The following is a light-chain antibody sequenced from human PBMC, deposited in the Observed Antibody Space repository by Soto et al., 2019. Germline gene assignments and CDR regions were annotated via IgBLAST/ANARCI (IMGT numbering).Light chain of an antibody. CDR2: ATS. CDR3: HQFDSSLT. CDR1: QSVSSSF. Sequence: EILLTQSPATLSLSPGEGATLSCRASQSVSSSFLAWYQQQPGQAPRLLIYATSRRDPGIPDRLSGSGSGTDFTLTISRLEPEDFAVYYCHQFDSSLTFGQGTKVEIK. V-gene: IGKV3-20*01. J-gene: IGKJ1*01.